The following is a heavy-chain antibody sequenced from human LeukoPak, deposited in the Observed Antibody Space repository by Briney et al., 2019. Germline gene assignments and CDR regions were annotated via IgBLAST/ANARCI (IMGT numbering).Heavy chain of an antibody. Sequence: ASVKVSCKASGYTFTSYAMHWVRQAPGQRLEWMGWINAGNGNTKYSQKFQGRVTITRDTSASTAYMELSSLRSEDTAVYYCARRDTAMPKTPSGYYYYYYGMDVWGQGTTVTVSS. J-gene: IGHJ6*02. CDR2: INAGNGNT. CDR3: ARRDTAMPKTPSGYYYYYYGMDV. CDR1: GYTFTSYA. D-gene: IGHD5-18*01. V-gene: IGHV1-3*01.